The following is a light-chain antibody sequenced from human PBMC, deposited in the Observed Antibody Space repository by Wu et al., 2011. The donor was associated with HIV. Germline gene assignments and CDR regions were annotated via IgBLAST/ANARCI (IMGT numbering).Light chain of an antibody. Sequence: EIVLTQSPHTLSVSPGERVTLSCRSSQRVSSYLAWYQHKPGQAPRLLMYDASNRATGIPDRFSGSGSGTEFTLTISSLETEDFAVYYCQQGNSWPLTFGQGTTTGRLN. CDR1: QRVSSY. CDR2: DAS. J-gene: IGKJ5*01. CDR3: QQGNSWPLT. V-gene: IGKV3-11*01.